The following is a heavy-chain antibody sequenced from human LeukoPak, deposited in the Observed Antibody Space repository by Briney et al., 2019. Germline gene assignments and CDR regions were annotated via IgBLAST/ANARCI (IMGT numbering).Heavy chain of an antibody. D-gene: IGHD3-22*01. CDR2: ISYDGSNK. CDR1: GFTFSSYA. Sequence: GGSLRLSCAASGFTFSSYAMHWVRQAPGKGLEWVAVISYDGSNKYYADSVKGRFTISRDNSKNTLYLQMNSLRAEDTAVYYCARDRFDSSGYYNWFDPWGQGTLVTVSS. J-gene: IGHJ5*02. CDR3: ARDRFDSSGYYNWFDP. V-gene: IGHV3-30*04.